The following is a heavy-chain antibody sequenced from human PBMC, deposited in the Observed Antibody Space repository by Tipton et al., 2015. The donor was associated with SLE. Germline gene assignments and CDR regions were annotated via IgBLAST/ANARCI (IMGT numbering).Heavy chain of an antibody. D-gene: IGHD6-19*01. Sequence: SLRLSCAASGFNFYKYAMNWVRQAPGKGLEWVSGSSGYGGTSFYADSVRGRFAVSRDNSKNILFLHMTNLRVEDTAVYFCAKDREEVPGTPCFENWGQGALVTVAS. CDR1: GFNFYKYA. J-gene: IGHJ4*01. V-gene: IGHV3-23*01. CDR3: AKDREEVPGTPCFEN. CDR2: SSGYGGTS.